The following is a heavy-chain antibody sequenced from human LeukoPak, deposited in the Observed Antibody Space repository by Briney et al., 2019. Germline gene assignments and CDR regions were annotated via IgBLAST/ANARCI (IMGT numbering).Heavy chain of an antibody. V-gene: IGHV4-39*07. CDR1: GVSISSSSYY. J-gene: IGHJ3*02. CDR3: ARRYSYGPNDGFDI. Sequence: SETLSLTCTVSGVSISSSSYYWGRIPPPPGKGREWIGSIYYSGSTYYNPSLKSRVTISVDTSKNQLSLKLSSVTAADTAVYYCARRYSYGPNDGFDIWGQGTMVTVSS. CDR2: IYYSGST. D-gene: IGHD5-18*01.